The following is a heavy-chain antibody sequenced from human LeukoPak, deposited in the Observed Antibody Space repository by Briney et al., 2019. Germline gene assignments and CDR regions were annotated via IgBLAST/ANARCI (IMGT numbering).Heavy chain of an antibody. CDR1: GFTFSSYW. D-gene: IGHD3-10*02. CDR3: AEPGITMIGGV. Sequence: PGGSLRLSCAASGFTFSSYWMHWVRQAPGKGLVWVSRINIDGSSTSYADSVKGRFPILRDNAKNSLYLQMNSLRAEDTAVYYCAEPGITMIGGVWGKGTTVTISS. V-gene: IGHV3-74*01. CDR2: INIDGSST. J-gene: IGHJ6*04.